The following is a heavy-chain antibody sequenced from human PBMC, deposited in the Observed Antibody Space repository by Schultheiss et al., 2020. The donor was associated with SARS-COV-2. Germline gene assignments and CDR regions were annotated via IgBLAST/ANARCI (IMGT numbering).Heavy chain of an antibody. CDR1: GYTFTGYY. D-gene: IGHD4-17*01. CDR3: ARDLPSLYGDYALFDY. Sequence: ASVKVSCKASGYTFTGYYMHWVRQAPGQGLEWMGWINPNSGGTSYAQKFQGRVTMTRDTSISTAYMELSRLRSDDTAVYYCARDLPSLYGDYALFDYWGQGTLVTVSS. J-gene: IGHJ4*02. CDR2: INPNSGGT. V-gene: IGHV1-2*02.